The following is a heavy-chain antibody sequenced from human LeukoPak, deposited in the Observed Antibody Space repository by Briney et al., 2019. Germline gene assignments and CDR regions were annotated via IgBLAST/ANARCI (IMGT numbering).Heavy chain of an antibody. CDR2: IYTSGST. Sequence: PSETLSLTCTVSGGSISSGSYYWSWIRQPAGKGLEWIGRIYTSGSTNYNPSLKSRVTISVDTSKNQFSLKLSSVTAADTAVYYCARDRDDYGDSVIFADYWGQGTLVTVSS. CDR1: GGSISSGSYY. D-gene: IGHD4-17*01. CDR3: ARDRDDYGDSVIFADY. J-gene: IGHJ4*02. V-gene: IGHV4-61*02.